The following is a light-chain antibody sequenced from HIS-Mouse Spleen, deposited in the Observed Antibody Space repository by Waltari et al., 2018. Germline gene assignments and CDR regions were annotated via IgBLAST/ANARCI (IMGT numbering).Light chain of an antibody. CDR1: SSDVGGYNY. Sequence: QSALTQPASVSGSPGQSITISCTGTSSDVGGYNYVSWYQQHPCKAPKLMIYEVSHRPSGVSNRFSGSKSGNTASLTISGLQAEDEADYYCSSYTSSSTPYVFGTGTKVTVL. CDR3: SSYTSSSTPYV. J-gene: IGLJ1*01. V-gene: IGLV2-14*01. CDR2: EVS.